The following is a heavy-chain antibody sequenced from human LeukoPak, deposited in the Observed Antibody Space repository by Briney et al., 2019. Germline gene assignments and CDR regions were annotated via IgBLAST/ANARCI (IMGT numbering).Heavy chain of an antibody. CDR2: ISGSGGST. V-gene: IGHV3-23*01. CDR1: GFTFSTYA. Sequence: GGSLRLSCAASGFTFSTYAMSWVRQAPGKGLEWVSVISGSGGSTYYADSVKGRFTISRDNSKNTLCLKMNSLRAEDTAVYYCASHIAVAGNYWYFDLWGRGTLVTVSS. D-gene: IGHD6-19*01. J-gene: IGHJ2*01. CDR3: ASHIAVAGNYWYFDL.